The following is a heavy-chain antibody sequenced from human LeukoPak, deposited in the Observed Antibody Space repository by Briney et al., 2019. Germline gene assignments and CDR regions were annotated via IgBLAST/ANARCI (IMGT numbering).Heavy chain of an antibody. V-gene: IGHV4-4*07. D-gene: IGHD2-15*01. CDR1: GDSLSSSY. CDR2: IYTDGNI. J-gene: IGHJ4*01. Sequence: SETLSLTCTVSGDSLSSSYWSWIRQPAGKGLEWIGRIYTDGNINYNPSLKSRVTMSLDTSTNQFSLRLYSVTAADAAVYYCARDCSGGTCYSGVIDYWGHGTLVTVSS. CDR3: ARDCSGGTCYSGVIDY.